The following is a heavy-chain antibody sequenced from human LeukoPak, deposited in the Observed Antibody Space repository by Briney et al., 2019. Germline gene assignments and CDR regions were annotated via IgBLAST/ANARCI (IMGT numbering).Heavy chain of an antibody. J-gene: IGHJ5*02. CDR2: IYTSGST. CDR1: GGSISSYY. V-gene: IGHV4-4*07. D-gene: IGHD3-10*01. Sequence: PSETLSLTCTVSGGSISSYYLSWTRQPAGKGLEWIGRIYTSGSTNYNPSLKSRATMSVDTSKNQFSLKLSSVTAADTAVYYCARDSGTTGEVKFDPWGQGTLVTVSS. CDR3: ARDSGTTGEVKFDP.